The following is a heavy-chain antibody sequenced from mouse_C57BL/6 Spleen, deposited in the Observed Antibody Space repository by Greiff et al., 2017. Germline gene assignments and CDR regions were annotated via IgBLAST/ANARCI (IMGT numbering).Heavy chain of an antibody. V-gene: IGHV5-6*01. CDR3: ARHQGTTAFDY. CDR1: GFTFSSYG. J-gene: IGHJ2*01. CDR2: ISSGGSYT. D-gene: IGHD1-2*01. Sequence: EVQGVESGGDLVKPGGSLKLSCAASGFTFSSYGMSWVRQTPDKRLEWVATISSGGSYTYYPDSVKGRFTISRDNAKNTLYLQMSSLKSEDTAMYYCARHQGTTAFDYWGQGTTLTVSS.